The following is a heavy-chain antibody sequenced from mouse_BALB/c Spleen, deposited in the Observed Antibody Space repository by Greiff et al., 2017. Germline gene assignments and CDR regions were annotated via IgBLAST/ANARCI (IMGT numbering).Heavy chain of an antibody. Sequence: VQLQQSGAELVKPGASVTLSCTASGFNIKDTYMHWVKQRPEQGLEWIGRIDPANGNTKYDPKFQGKATITADTSSNTAYLQLSSLTSEDTAVYYCARSPITTAFAYWGQGTLVTVAA. CDR2: IDPANGNT. V-gene: IGHV14-3*02. CDR1: GFNIKDTY. CDR3: ARSPITTAFAY. D-gene: IGHD1-2*01. J-gene: IGHJ3*01.